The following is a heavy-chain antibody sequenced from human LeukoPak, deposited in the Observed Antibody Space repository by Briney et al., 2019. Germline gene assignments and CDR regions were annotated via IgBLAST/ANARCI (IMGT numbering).Heavy chain of an antibody. D-gene: IGHD1-26*01. CDR3: ARGWDCDY. Sequence: ETLSLTCTVSGGSISSSSYYWGWIRQPPGKGLEWVANIKQDGSEKYYVDSVKGRFTISRDNAKNSLYLQMNSLRAEDTAVYYCARGWDCDYWGQGTLVTVSS. J-gene: IGHJ4*02. CDR2: IKQDGSEK. CDR1: GGSISSSSYY. V-gene: IGHV3-7*01.